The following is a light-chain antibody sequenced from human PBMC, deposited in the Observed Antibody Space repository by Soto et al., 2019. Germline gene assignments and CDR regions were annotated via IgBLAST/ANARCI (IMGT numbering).Light chain of an antibody. CDR2: AAS. J-gene: IGKJ5*01. V-gene: IGKV1-39*01. CDR3: QQTYSTPIN. Sequence: DIQMTQSPSSLSASVGDRVTITCRASQYMNSYLNWYQQKPGKAPSLLIYAASTLQSGVPSRFSGSGSGTDFTITNSSLQPEDFATYYCQQTYSTPINFGQGTRLEIK. CDR1: QYMNSY.